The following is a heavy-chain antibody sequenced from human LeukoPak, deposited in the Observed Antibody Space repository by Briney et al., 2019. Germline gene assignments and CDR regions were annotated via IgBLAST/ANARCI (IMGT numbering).Heavy chain of an antibody. CDR1: GGSVSSYY. D-gene: IGHD6-19*01. V-gene: IGHV4-4*07. CDR3: AGYSSYYGHFDY. CDR2: IYKGGSN. Sequence: PSETLSLTCTVSGGSVSSYYWTWIRQPAGKGLEWIGSIYKGGSNNYNPSLESRITISIDNHKKQFSLRLSSVTAADTAVYCCAGYSSYYGHFDYWGQGTLVTVSS. J-gene: IGHJ4*02.